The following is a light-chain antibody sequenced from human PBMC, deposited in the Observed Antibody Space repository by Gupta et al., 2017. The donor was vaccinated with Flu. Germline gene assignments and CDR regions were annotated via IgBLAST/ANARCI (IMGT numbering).Light chain of an antibody. CDR3: QQVNSYPLT. V-gene: IGKV1-9*01. CDR1: QGISSY. J-gene: IGKJ5*01. Sequence: DIQLTQTPSFLSASVGDRVTITCRASQGISSYLAWYQQKPGKAPKILIYDASTLESGVPSRFSGSGSGTEFTLTISSLQPEDFATYYCQQVNSYPLTFGQGTRLEIK. CDR2: DAS.